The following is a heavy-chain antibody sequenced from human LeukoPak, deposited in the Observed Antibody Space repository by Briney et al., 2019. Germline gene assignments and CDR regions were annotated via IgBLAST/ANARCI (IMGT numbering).Heavy chain of an antibody. Sequence: PSETLSLTCTVSGGSISSSSYYWGWLRQPPGKGLEWIGSIYYSGSTYYNPSLKSRVTISVDTSKNQFSLKLSSVTAADTAVYYCARHPAAGTNAEYFQHWGQGTLVTVSS. CDR1: GGSISSSSYY. V-gene: IGHV4-39*01. J-gene: IGHJ1*01. D-gene: IGHD6-13*01. CDR2: IYYSGST. CDR3: ARHPAAGTNAEYFQH.